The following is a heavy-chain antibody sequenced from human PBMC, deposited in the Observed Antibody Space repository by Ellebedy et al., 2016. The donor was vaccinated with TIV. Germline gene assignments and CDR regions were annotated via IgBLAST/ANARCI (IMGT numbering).Heavy chain of an antibody. CDR3: ARMGGTYTLDN. V-gene: IGHV4-59*01. CDR2: IYYSGLT. D-gene: IGHD3-16*01. J-gene: IGHJ4*02. Sequence: MPSETLSLTCTVSAGSLTYYYWSWIRQPPGKGLEWIGYIYYSGLTEYNPSLKSRVTISRDTSTKQFSLNLSSVTAADTAVYYCARMGGTYTLDNWGQGTLVTVSS. CDR1: AGSLTYYY.